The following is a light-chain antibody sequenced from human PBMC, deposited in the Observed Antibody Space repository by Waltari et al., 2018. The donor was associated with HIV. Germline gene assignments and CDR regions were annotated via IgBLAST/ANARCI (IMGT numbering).Light chain of an antibody. CDR1: SSDVGAYNY. Sequence: QSALTQPASVSGSPGQSITISCIGTSSDVGAYNYVSWYQHHPGKAPKVIIYEVSNRPSGVSNRFSASKSGNTASLTISGLQTEDEADYYCGSYTSISSQVFGGGTKLTVL. J-gene: IGLJ2*01. CDR3: GSYTSISSQV. CDR2: EVS. V-gene: IGLV2-14*01.